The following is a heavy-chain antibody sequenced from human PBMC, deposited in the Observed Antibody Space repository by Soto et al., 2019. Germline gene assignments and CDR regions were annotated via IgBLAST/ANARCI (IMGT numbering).Heavy chain of an antibody. Sequence: QLQLQESGLGLVQPSQTLSLTFAVSGGSISSGGYSWSWIRQPPGKGLEWIGYIYHSGSTFYNPSLRSRVTISVDRSQNEFSLQMNSVTAADTAMYYCARAGAKRSSEWPNWVEPWGQGTLVTVSS. D-gene: IGHD3-3*01. V-gene: IGHV4-30-2*01. CDR2: IYHSGST. CDR3: ARAGAKRSSEWPNWVEP. CDR1: GGSISSGGYS. J-gene: IGHJ5*02.